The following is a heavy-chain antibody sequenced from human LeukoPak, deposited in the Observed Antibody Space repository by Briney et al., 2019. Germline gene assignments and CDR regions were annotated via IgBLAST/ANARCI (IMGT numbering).Heavy chain of an antibody. Sequence: SETLSLTCAVYGGSFSGYHWSWIRQSPGKGLEWIGEISHTGIASYNPSLKCRVALPVDASKNRLSWRLKSVTAADRAVYYCARLSFLSFSYDSTGHAIFFFDYWGRGTLVTVSS. J-gene: IGHJ4*02. V-gene: IGHV4-34*01. CDR1: GGSFSGYH. CDR2: ISHTGIA. D-gene: IGHD3-22*01. CDR3: ARLSFLSFSYDSTGHAIFFFDY.